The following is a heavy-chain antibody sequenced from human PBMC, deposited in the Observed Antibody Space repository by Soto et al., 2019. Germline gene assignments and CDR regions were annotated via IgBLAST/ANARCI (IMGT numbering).Heavy chain of an antibody. CDR2: IKQDGSET. CDR3: ASGRYTSGWYPDYFDY. CDR1: GFTFSSYW. D-gene: IGHD6-19*01. Sequence: LRLSCAASGFTFSSYWMSWVRQAPGKGLEWVANIKQDGSETYYVDSLKGRFSISRDNAKNSLYLQMNSLRAEDTAVYYCASGRYTSGWYPDYFDYWGQGTPVTVSS. J-gene: IGHJ4*02. V-gene: IGHV3-7*03.